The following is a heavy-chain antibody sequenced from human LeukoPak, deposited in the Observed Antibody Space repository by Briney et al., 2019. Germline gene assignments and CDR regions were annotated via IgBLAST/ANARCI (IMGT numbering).Heavy chain of an antibody. CDR1: GFIVSSNY. J-gene: IGHJ3*02. D-gene: IGHD6-19*01. Sequence: PGGSLRLSCAASGFIVSSNYVNWVRQAPGKGLEWVSVIYTGGNTYYADSVKGRFTISRDNSKNTLYLQMHSLRAEDTAVYYCASPSSGQSFDIWGQGTMVTVSS. CDR2: IYTGGNT. V-gene: IGHV3-53*01. CDR3: ASPSSGQSFDI.